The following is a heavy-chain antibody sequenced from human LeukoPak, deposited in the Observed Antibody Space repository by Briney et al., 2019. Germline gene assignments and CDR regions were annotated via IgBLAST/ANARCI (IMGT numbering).Heavy chain of an antibody. J-gene: IGHJ6*03. D-gene: IGHD1-14*01. CDR1: GGSFSGYY. CDR2: IYYSGST. CDR3: AREAYKAGLRYYYYMDV. V-gene: IGHV4-34*01. Sequence: SETLSLTCAVYGGSFSGYYWSWIRQPPGKGLEWIGSIYYSGSTYYNPSLKSRVTISVDTSKNQFSLKLSSVTAADTAVYYCAREAYKAGLRYYYYMDVWGKGTTVTVSS.